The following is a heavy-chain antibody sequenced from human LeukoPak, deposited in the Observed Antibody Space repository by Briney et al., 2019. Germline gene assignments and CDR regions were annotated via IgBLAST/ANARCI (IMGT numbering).Heavy chain of an antibody. CDR1: GGTFSSYA. CDR2: IIPILGIA. CDR3: AMSYSGYDSTFEY. J-gene: IGHJ4*02. Sequence: GASVKVSSKASGGTFSSYAISWVRQAPGQGLEWMGRIIPILGIANYAQKFQGRVTITADKSTSTAYMELSSLRSEDTAVYYCAMSYSGYDSTFEYWGQGTLVTVSS. V-gene: IGHV1-69*04. D-gene: IGHD5-12*01.